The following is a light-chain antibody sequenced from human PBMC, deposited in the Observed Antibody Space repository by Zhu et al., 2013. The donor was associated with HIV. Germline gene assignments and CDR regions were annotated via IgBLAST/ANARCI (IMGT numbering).Light chain of an antibody. CDR3: QQYNSYST. J-gene: IGKJ1*01. Sequence: DIQMTQSPSTLSASVGDRVTITCRASQSISSWLAWYQQKPGKAPKVLIYKASSLESGVPSRFSGSGSGTYFTLTISSLQTDDFATYYCQQYNSYSTFGQGTKVEIK. CDR1: QSISSW. CDR2: KAS. V-gene: IGKV1-5*03.